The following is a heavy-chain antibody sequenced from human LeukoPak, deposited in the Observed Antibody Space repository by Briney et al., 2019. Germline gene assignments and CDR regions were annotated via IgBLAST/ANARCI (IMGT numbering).Heavy chain of an antibody. CDR2: FDPEDGET. Sequence: RASVKVSCKVSGYTLTELSMHWVRQAPGKGLEWMGGFDPEDGETIYAQKFQGRVTMTEDTSTDTAYMELSSLRSEDTAVYYCARDFWVAAAGTPDGYYYGMDVWGQGTTVTISS. CDR1: GYTLTELS. V-gene: IGHV1-24*01. D-gene: IGHD6-13*01. J-gene: IGHJ6*02. CDR3: ARDFWVAAAGTPDGYYYGMDV.